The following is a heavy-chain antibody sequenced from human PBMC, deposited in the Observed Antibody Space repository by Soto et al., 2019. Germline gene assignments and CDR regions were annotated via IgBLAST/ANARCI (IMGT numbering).Heavy chain of an antibody. D-gene: IGHD3-16*01. V-gene: IGHV1-69*01. CDR2: IIPLFGTT. CDR1: GGTFRSFA. CDR3: AKDTDHAYDF. J-gene: IGHJ4*02. Sequence: QVQLVQSGAEVKKPGSSVTVSCKASGGTFRSFAFSWVRQAPGHGLEWMGGIIPLFGTTNYAQRFQGRVTITADESTTTAYMELSSLKSEDTAIYYSAKDTDHAYDFWGQGTLVTVSS.